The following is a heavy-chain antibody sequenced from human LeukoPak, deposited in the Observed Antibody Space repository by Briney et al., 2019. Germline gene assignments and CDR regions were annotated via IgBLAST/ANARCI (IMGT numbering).Heavy chain of an antibody. D-gene: IGHD3-22*01. J-gene: IGHJ4*02. V-gene: IGHV3-64D*06. CDR2: IDSNGAGT. Sequence: PGGSLRLSCSASGFTFSRFALLWIRQAPGKALEYVTGIDSNGAGTYYADSVKGRFTMARDTYKMTLNLRNGSATVTAIDMYHCVKRVSYYYDIWGQGTLVTVSS. CDR3: VKRVSYYYDI. CDR1: GFTFSRFA.